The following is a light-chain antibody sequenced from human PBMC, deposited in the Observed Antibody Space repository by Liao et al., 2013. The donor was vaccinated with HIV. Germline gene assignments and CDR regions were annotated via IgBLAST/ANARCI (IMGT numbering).Light chain of an antibody. V-gene: IGLV3-1*01. Sequence: SYELTQPPSVSVSPGQTASITCSGDKLGDKYACWYQQKPGQSPVVVIYQDRKRPSGIPERFSGSNSGNTATLTISRVEAGDEADYYCQVWDSSSDHHVVFGGGTKLTVL. J-gene: IGLJ2*01. CDR2: QDR. CDR1: KLGDKY. CDR3: QVWDSSSDHHVV.